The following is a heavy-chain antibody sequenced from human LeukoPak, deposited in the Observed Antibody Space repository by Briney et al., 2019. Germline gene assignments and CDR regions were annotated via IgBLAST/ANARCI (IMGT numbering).Heavy chain of an antibody. CDR1: GLTFSSYG. CDR2: IWYDGSNK. Sequence: GGSLRLSCAASGLTFSSYGMHWVRQAPGKGLEWVAVIWYDGSNKYYADSVKGRFTISRDNSKNTLYLQMNSLRAEDTAVYYCAREYAAFDIWGQGTMVTVSS. J-gene: IGHJ3*02. V-gene: IGHV3-33*01. CDR3: AREYAAFDI.